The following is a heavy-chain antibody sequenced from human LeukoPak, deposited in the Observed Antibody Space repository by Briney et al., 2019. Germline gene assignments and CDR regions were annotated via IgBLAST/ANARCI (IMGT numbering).Heavy chain of an antibody. Sequence: ASVKVSCKASGYTFTSYDINWVRQATGQGLEWMGWMNPNSGNTGYAQKFQGRVTMTRNTSISTAYMELSSLRPEDTAVYYCARWYDSSGSYYYYGMDVWGQGTTVTVSS. D-gene: IGHD3-22*01. V-gene: IGHV1-8*01. J-gene: IGHJ6*02. CDR2: MNPNSGNT. CDR3: ARWYDSSGSYYYYGMDV. CDR1: GYTFTSYD.